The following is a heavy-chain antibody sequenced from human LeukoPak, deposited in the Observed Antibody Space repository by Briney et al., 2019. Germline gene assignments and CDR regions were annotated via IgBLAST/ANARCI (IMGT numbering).Heavy chain of an antibody. CDR1: GFTFSSYS. CDR3: ARDKVDTDMVISAFDI. Sequence: GGSLRLSCAASGFTFSSYSMNWVRQAPGKGLEWVSSISSSSSYIYYADSVKGRFTISRDNAKNSLYLQMNSLRAEDTAVYYCARDKVDTDMVISAFDIWGQGTMVTVSS. CDR2: ISSSSSYI. J-gene: IGHJ3*02. V-gene: IGHV3-21*01. D-gene: IGHD5-18*01.